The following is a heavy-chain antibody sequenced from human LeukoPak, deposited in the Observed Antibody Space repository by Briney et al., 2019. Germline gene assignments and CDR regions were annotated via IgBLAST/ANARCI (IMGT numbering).Heavy chain of an antibody. CDR1: GFTFSSYA. J-gene: IGHJ3*02. Sequence: GGSLRLSCAASGFTFSSYAMHWVRQAPGKGLEWVAVISYDGSNKYYADPVKGRFTISRDNSKNTLYLQMNSLRAEDTAVYYCAREDYGDYVGAFDIWGQGTMVTVSS. CDR2: ISYDGSNK. V-gene: IGHV3-30-3*01. CDR3: AREDYGDYVGAFDI. D-gene: IGHD4-17*01.